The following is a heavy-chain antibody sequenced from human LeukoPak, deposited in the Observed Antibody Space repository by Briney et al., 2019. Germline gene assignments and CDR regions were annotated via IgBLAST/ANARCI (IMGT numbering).Heavy chain of an antibody. J-gene: IGHJ5*02. D-gene: IGHD4-17*01. Sequence: ASVKVSCKASGYTFTGYYMHWVRQAPGQGLEWMGWINPNSGGTNYAQKFQGRVTMTRDMSISTAYMELSRLRSDDTAVYYCAPSAIDYGDYKIGVGWFDPWGQGTLVTVSS. V-gene: IGHV1-2*02. CDR3: APSAIDYGDYKIGVGWFDP. CDR2: INPNSGGT. CDR1: GYTFTGYY.